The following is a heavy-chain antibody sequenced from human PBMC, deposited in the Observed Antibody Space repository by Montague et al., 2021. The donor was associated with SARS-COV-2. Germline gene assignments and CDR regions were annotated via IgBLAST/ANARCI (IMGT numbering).Heavy chain of an antibody. J-gene: IGHJ6*02. D-gene: IGHD6-13*01. CDR2: IYYSGST. V-gene: IGHV4-39*07. CDR1: GGSISSSSYY. CDR3: ARVGRQQLVRLSGMDV. Sequence: ETLSLTCTVSGGSISSSSYYWGWIRQPPGKGLEWIGSIYYSGSTYYNPSLKSRVTISVDTSKNQFSLKLSSVTAADTAVYYRARVGRQQLVRLSGMDVWGQGTTVTVSS.